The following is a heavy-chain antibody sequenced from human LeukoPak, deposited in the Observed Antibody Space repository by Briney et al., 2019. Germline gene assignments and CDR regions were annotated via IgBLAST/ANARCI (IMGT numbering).Heavy chain of an antibody. D-gene: IGHD1-14*01. CDR2: INVDGTVV. J-gene: IGHJ3*01. CDR1: GFTLRSYW. Sequence: GGSLRLSCESSGFTLRSYWMLWIRQAPGKGLEWVANINVDGTVVHYMDSVQGRFTISRDNAKNSVFLKMNGLRVEDTAVYYCARDESPDVQEPHEYHDAFDLWGQGTMVTVSS. CDR3: ARDESPDVQEPHEYHDAFDL. V-gene: IGHV3-7*01.